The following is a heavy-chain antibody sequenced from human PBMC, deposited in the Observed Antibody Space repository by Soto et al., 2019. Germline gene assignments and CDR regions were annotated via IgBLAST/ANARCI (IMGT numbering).Heavy chain of an antibody. V-gene: IGHV1-18*01. D-gene: IGHD4-17*01. CDR3: ARDKIGDYFLVLYHFESYYYYYGMDV. J-gene: IGHJ6*02. Sequence: ASVKVSCKASGYTFTSYGISWVRQAPGQGLEWMGWISAYNGNTNCAQKLQGRVTMTTDTSTSTAYMELRSLRSDDTAVYYCARDKIGDYFLVLYHFESYYYYYGMDVWRQGTTVTVSS. CDR2: ISAYNGNT. CDR1: GYTFTSYG.